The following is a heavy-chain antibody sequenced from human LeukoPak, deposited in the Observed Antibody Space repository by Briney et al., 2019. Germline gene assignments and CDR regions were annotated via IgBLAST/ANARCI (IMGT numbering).Heavy chain of an antibody. D-gene: IGHD3-22*01. Sequence: SETLSLTCTVSGGSISSSSYYWGWIRQPPGKGLEWIGSIYYSGSTYYNPSLKSRVTISVDTSKNQFSLKLSSVTAADTAVYYCAHRAYYYDSSGCKAGAFDIWGQGTMVTVSS. CDR1: GGSISSSSYY. CDR3: AHRAYYYDSSGCKAGAFDI. V-gene: IGHV4-39*07. J-gene: IGHJ3*02. CDR2: IYYSGST.